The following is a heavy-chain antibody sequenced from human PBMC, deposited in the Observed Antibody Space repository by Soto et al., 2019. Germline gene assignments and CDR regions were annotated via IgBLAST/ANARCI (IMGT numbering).Heavy chain of an antibody. CDR2: ISGSGGST. D-gene: IGHD6-6*01. J-gene: IGHJ4*02. V-gene: IGHV3-23*01. CDR3: AKDGLGSSTKYYFDY. Sequence: PGGSLRLSCAASGFTFSSYAMSWVRQAPGKGLEWVSAISGSGGSTYYADSVKGRFTISRDNSKNTLYLQMNSLRAEDTAVYYYAKDGLGSSTKYYFDYWGQGTLVTVSS. CDR1: GFTFSSYA.